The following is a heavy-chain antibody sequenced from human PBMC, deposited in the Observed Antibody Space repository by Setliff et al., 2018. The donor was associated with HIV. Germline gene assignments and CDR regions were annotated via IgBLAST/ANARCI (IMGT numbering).Heavy chain of an antibody. Sequence: PSETMSLTCIVSNYSITSNYYWAWIRQPPGQGLECIGSINHGGKTYYSTSLKSRVAISVDTSKNQFSLHFQSVTAADTALYFCARLGDFSYSSRYLYAFDFWGHGALVTVSS. CDR2: INHGGKT. D-gene: IGHD2-8*01. J-gene: IGHJ4*01. V-gene: IGHV4-38-2*02. CDR1: NYSITSNYY. CDR3: ARLGDFSYSSRYLYAFDF.